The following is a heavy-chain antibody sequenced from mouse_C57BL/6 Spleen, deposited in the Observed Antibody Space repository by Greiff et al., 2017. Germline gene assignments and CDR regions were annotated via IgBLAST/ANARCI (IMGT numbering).Heavy chain of an antibody. J-gene: IGHJ4*01. Sequence: QVQLQQPGAELVMPGASVKLSCKASGYTFTSYWMHWVKQRPGQGLEWIGEIDPSDSYTNSNQKFKGKSTLTVDKSSSTAYMQLSSLTSEDSAVYYCARAGEGAMDYWGQGTSVTVSS. CDR1: GYTFTSYW. CDR3: ARAGEGAMDY. CDR2: IDPSDSYT. V-gene: IGHV1-69*01.